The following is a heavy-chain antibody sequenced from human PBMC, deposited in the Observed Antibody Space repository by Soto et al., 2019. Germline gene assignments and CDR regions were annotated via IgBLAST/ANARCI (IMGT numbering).Heavy chain of an antibody. CDR1: GFTFSSYG. J-gene: IGHJ5*02. CDR3: AKDPIGYCSGRSRPPGNWFDP. CDR2: ISYDGSNK. D-gene: IGHD2-15*01. Sequence: QVQLVESGGGVVQPGRSLRLSCAASGFTFSSYGMHWVRQAPGKGLEWVAVISYDGSNKYYADSVKGRFTISRDNYKKTLYLQMNSRRAEATAVYYCAKDPIGYCSGRSRPPGNWFDPWGQGTLVTVSS. V-gene: IGHV3-30*18.